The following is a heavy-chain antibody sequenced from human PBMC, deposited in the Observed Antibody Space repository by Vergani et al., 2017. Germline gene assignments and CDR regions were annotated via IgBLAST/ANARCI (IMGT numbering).Heavy chain of an antibody. CDR3: AGDPLYSATWPFLLLGMDV. CDR1: GYSFTSYW. D-gene: IGHD6-13*01. V-gene: IGHV5-51*01. CDR2: IYPGDSDT. J-gene: IGHJ6*02. Sequence: EVPLVQSGAEVKKPGESLKISCKGSGYSFTSYWIGWVRQMPGKGLEWMGIIYPGDSDTRYSPSFQGQVTISADKSISTAYLQWSSLKASDTAMYYCAGDPLYSATWPFLLLGMDVWGQGTTVAVSS.